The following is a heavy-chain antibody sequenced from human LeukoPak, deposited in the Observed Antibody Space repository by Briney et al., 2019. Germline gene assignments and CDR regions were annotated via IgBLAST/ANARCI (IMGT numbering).Heavy chain of an antibody. Sequence: GASVKVSCKASGYTFSSYGISWVRQAPGQGLEWMGWISAYNGNTNYRQKLQGRVTMTTDTSTSTAYMDLRSLRSDDTAISYCARDSPDGSGTYYNDSPDYWGQGTLVTVSS. J-gene: IGHJ4*02. CDR3: ARDSPDGSGTYYNDSPDY. D-gene: IGHD3-10*01. CDR1: GYTFSSYG. V-gene: IGHV1-18*01. CDR2: ISAYNGNT.